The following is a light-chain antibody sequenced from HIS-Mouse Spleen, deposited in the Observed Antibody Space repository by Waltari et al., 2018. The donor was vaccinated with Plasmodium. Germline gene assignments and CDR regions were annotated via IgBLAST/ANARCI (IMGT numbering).Light chain of an antibody. V-gene: IGLV2-11*01. CDR3: CSYAGSYTYV. J-gene: IGLJ1*01. CDR1: SSDVGGYHY. Sequence: QSALPQPRSVSGSPGQPVTISCTGTSSDVGGYHYVSWYQQHPGKAPKLIIYDVSKRPSGFPDRFSGSKSGNTSSLTISGLQAEDEADYYCCSYAGSYTYVFGTGTKVTVL. CDR2: DVS.